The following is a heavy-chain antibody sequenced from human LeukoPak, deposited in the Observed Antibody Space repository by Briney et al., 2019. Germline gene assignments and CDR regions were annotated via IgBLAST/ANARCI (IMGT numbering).Heavy chain of an antibody. Sequence: SETLSLTCTVSGGSISSGNYFWNWMRQPAGKGLDWIGRIYPSGSTNYNPSLKSRVTISVDTSKNQFSLKLSSVTAADTAVYYCAREGLCSGGSCTFDYWGQGTLVTVSS. CDR3: AREGLCSGGSCTFDY. D-gene: IGHD2-15*01. CDR2: IYPSGST. CDR1: GGSISSGNYF. V-gene: IGHV4-61*02. J-gene: IGHJ4*02.